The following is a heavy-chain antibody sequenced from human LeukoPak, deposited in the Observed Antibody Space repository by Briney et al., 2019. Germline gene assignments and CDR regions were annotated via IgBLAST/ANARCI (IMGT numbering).Heavy chain of an antibody. D-gene: IGHD1-26*01. CDR2: INPDSDVT. CDR3: ARGNSAYRGSRPDY. Sequence: GASVKVSCMASGYPFTGYYIHWVRQAPGQGLECVGWINPDSDVTNYAQKFQGRVTMTRDTSISTAYMELSRLRADDTAVYYCARGNSAYRGSRPDYWGQGTLVTVPS. J-gene: IGHJ4*02. V-gene: IGHV1-2*02. CDR1: GYPFTGYY.